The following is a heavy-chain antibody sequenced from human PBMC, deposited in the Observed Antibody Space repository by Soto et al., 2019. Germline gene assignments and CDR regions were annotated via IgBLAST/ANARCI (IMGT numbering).Heavy chain of an antibody. Sequence: PGGSLRLSCAASGLTFSTYSMNWVRQAPGKGLEWVSYITGSSGTIYYAGSVKGRFTISRDTSKNTLFLQMNSLRAEDTAVYYCVKERYGSGSYPYFDYWGQGTPVTVSS. CDR3: VKERYGSGSYPYFDY. D-gene: IGHD3-10*01. J-gene: IGHJ4*02. CDR2: ITGSSGTI. CDR1: GLTFSTYS. V-gene: IGHV3-48*01.